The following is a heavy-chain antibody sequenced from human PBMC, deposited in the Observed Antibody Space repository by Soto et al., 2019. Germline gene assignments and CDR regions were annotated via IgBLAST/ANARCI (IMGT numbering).Heavy chain of an antibody. CDR2: ISYDGNNE. D-gene: IGHD3-16*01. J-gene: IGHJ4*02. CDR3: ARDRSGSYAD. V-gene: IGHV3-30*04. Sequence: QVQLVESGGGVVQPGRSLRLSCAASGFTFSSYVMHWVRQAPGKGLEWVAVISYDGNNEYYADSVKGRFTISRDNSKNTLYLQMTSLTAEDTAVYYCARDRSGSYADWGQGTLVTVSS. CDR1: GFTFSSYV.